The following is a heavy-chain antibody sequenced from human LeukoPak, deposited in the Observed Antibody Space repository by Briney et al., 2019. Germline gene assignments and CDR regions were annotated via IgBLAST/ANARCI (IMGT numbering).Heavy chain of an antibody. J-gene: IGHJ4*02. V-gene: IGHV7-4-1*02. D-gene: IGHD1-20*01. CDR3: ARDFSITGTTIGY. CDR1: GYTFTGYY. Sequence: ASVKVSCKASGYTFTGYYMHWVRQAPGQGLEWMGWINTNTGNPTYAQGFTGRFVFSLDTSVSTAYLQISSLKAEDTAVYYCARDFSITGTTIGYWGQGTLVTVSS. CDR2: INTNTGNP.